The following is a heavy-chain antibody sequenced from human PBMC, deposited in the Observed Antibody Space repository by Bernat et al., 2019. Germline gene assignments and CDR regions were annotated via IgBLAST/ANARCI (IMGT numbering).Heavy chain of an antibody. Sequence: QLQLQESGPGLVKPSETLSLTCTVSGGSISSSSYYWGWIRQPPGKGLEWIGSIYYSGSTYYNPSLKSRVTISVDTSKNQFSLKLSSVTAADTAVYYCARHTIFGVVRNWFDPWGHGTLVTVSS. V-gene: IGHV4-39*01. CDR1: GGSISSSSYY. J-gene: IGHJ5*02. CDR2: IYYSGST. CDR3: ARHTIFGVVRNWFDP. D-gene: IGHD3-3*01.